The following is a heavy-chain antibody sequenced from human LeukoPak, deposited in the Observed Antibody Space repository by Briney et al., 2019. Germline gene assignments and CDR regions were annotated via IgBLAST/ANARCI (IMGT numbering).Heavy chain of an antibody. CDR3: ARSRGYSYGYSYFDS. D-gene: IGHD5-18*01. CDR1: GFTVSSNY. J-gene: IGHJ4*02. V-gene: IGHV3-53*01. Sequence: PGGYLRLSCAASGFTVSSNYMSWVRQAPGKGLEWVSVIYSGGSTYYADSVKGRFTISRDNSKNTLYLQLNSLRAEDTAAYYCARSRGYSYGYSYFDSWGQGTLVTVSS. CDR2: IYSGGST.